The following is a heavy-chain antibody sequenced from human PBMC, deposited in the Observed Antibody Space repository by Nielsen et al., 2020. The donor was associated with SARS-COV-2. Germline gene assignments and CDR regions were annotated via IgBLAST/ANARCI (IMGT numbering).Heavy chain of an antibody. V-gene: IGHV3-13*04. J-gene: IGHJ5*02. CDR2: IGTAGDT. CDR3: ARGATLYGSGSYSSWFDP. Sequence: GGSLRLSCAASGFTFSSYDMHWVRQATGKGLEWVSAIGTAGDTYYPGSVKGRFTISRENAKNSSYLQMNSLRAGDTAVYYCARGATLYGSGSYSSWFDPWGQGTLVTVSS. D-gene: IGHD3-10*01. CDR1: GFTFSSYD.